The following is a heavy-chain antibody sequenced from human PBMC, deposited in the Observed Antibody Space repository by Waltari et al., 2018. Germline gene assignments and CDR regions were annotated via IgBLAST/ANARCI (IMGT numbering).Heavy chain of an antibody. Sequence: QVQLQESGPGLVKPSETLSLTCPVSGVSISRYYWRWIRQPAGKGLEWIGRIYTSGSTDYNPSLKSRVTMSVDTSRNQFSLKLSSVTAADTAVYYCARHPNRYFDLWGRGTLVTVSS. J-gene: IGHJ2*01. CDR1: GVSISRYY. CDR3: ARHPNRYFDL. V-gene: IGHV4-4*07. CDR2: IYTSGST.